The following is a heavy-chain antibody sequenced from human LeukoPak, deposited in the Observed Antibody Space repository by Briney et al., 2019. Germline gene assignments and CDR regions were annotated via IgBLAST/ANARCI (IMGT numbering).Heavy chain of an antibody. V-gene: IGHV4-59*01. Sequence: PSETLSLTCTVSGGSISSYYWTWIRQPPGKGLEWIGYIYYSGSTNYNPSLKSRVTISVDTSKNQFSLKVSSVTAADTAVYYCARDQYSGSYSDYWGQGTVVTVSS. CDR3: ARDQYSGSYSDY. CDR2: IYYSGST. CDR1: GGSISSYY. D-gene: IGHD1-26*01. J-gene: IGHJ4*02.